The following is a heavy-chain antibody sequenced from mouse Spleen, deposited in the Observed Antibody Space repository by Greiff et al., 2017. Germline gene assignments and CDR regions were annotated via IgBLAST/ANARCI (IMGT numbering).Heavy chain of an antibody. CDR1: GFNIKDYY. CDR3: NLPSWFAY. V-gene: IGHV14-4*02. CDR2: IDPENGDT. J-gene: IGHJ3*01. Sequence: VHVKQSGAELVRSGASVKLSCTASGFNIKDYYMHWVKQRPEQGLEWIGWIDPENGDTEYAPKFQGKATMTADTSSNTAYLQLSSLTSEDTAVYYCNLPSWFAYWGQGTLVTVSA.